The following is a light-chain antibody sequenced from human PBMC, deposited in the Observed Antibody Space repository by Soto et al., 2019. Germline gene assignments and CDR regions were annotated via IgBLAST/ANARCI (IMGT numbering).Light chain of an antibody. CDR3: QQYNNWPLT. V-gene: IGKV3-15*01. J-gene: IGKJ4*01. CDR1: QSISSN. Sequence: EIVMTQSPATLSVSPEERATLSCRASQSISSNLAWYQQKPGQAPRLLIYGASTRATGIPARFSGSGSGTEFTLTISNLQSEDFAAYYCQQYNNWPLTFGGGTKVEIK. CDR2: GAS.